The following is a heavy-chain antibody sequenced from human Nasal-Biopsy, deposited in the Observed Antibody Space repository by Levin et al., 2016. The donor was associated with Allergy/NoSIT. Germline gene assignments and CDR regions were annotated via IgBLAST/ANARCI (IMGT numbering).Heavy chain of an antibody. D-gene: IGHD3-10*01. CDR3: VRLFRGVTPDDTFDM. CDR2: VHPGESAT. J-gene: IGHJ3*02. Sequence: GGSLRLSCKGSGYTFTNYWIGWVRQMPGKGLEWVGFVHPGESATRYRPSFQGQVTVSDDRSITTAYLHWNSLQVSDTAMYYCVRLFRGVTPDDTFDMWGQGTMVTVSS. CDR1: GYTFTNYW. V-gene: IGHV5-51*01.